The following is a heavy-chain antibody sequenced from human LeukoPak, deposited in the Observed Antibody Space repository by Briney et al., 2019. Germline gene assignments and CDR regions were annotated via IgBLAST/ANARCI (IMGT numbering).Heavy chain of an antibody. CDR2: FNPSGGGT. Sequence: GASVKVSCKASGYTFTSYYMHWVRQAPGQGLEWMGMFNPSGGGTTYAQKFQGRVTMTRDTSMSTVYMELSSLRSEDTAVYYCARGRFVVDYYRFDYWGQGTLVTVSS. J-gene: IGHJ4*02. CDR3: ARGRFVVDYYRFDY. CDR1: GYTFTSYY. D-gene: IGHD3-22*01. V-gene: IGHV1-46*01.